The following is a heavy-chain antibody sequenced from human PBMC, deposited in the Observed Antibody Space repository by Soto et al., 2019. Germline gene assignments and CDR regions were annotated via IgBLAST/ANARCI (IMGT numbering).Heavy chain of an antibody. D-gene: IGHD6-19*01. J-gene: IGHJ4*02. Sequence: EVQLLESGGGLVQPGGSLRLSCAASGFTFSNYAMNWVRQAPGKGLEWVSTINSTTGATYYADSVKGRFTISRDNSKNTLYLELNTLRAEDTAVYYWAKVKGLQWMRLPLDYWGKGTLVTVSS. V-gene: IGHV3-23*01. CDR1: GFTFSNYA. CDR2: INSTTGAT. CDR3: AKVKGLQWMRLPLDY.